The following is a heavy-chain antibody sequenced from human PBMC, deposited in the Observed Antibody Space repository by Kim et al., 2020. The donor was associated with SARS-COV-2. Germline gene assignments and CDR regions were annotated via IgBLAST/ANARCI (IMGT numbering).Heavy chain of an antibody. Sequence: SDKGRVTISRDNAKKSLYLQSNSLRAEDTAVYYCARDEDLYSSEKDAFDIWGQGTMVTVSS. CDR3: ARDEDLYSSEKDAFDI. V-gene: IGHV3-11*06. J-gene: IGHJ3*02. D-gene: IGHD6-19*01.